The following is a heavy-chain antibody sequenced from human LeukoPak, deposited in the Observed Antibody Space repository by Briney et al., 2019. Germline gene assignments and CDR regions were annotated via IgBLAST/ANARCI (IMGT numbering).Heavy chain of an antibody. CDR1: GDTFSNYA. CDR3: ARDGAFVYHHKSGLDL. CDR2: IIPLFGTT. V-gene: IGHV1-69*06. Sequence: GASVKVSCKASGDTFSNYAINWVRQAPGQGLEWMGRIIPLFGTTNYAPTFQGRVTITADTSTTTAYMDLNSLKSGDTATYYCARDGAFVYHHKSGLDLWGQGTLVTVSS. D-gene: IGHD3-3*01. J-gene: IGHJ5*02.